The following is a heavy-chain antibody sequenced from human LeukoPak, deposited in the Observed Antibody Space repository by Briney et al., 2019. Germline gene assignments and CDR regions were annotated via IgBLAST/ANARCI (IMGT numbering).Heavy chain of an antibody. CDR1: GGSISSYY. V-gene: IGHV4-39*01. J-gene: IGHJ4*02. CDR3: ARLTNYDFWSGLGIYFDY. CDR2: IYYSGST. D-gene: IGHD3-3*01. Sequence: SETLSLTCTVSGGSISSYYWGWIRQPPGKGLEWIGSIYYSGSTYYNPSLKSRVTISVDTSKNQFSLKLSSVTAADTAVYYCARLTNYDFWSGLGIYFDYWGQGTLVTVSS.